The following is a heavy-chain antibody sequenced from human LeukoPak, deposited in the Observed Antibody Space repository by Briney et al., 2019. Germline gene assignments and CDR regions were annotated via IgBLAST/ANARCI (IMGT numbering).Heavy chain of an antibody. J-gene: IGHJ4*02. CDR2: ISSNGGRT. CDR1: GFTFSSYA. D-gene: IGHD1-1*01. CDR3: AKAGWDQLTMYYFDS. Sequence: GGSLRLSCAASGFTFSSYAMHWVRQAPGKGLEYVSGISSNGGRTEYADSLKGRFTISRDNSKNTLYLQMGSLRADDVGVYYCAKAGWDQLTMYYFDSWGQGTLVTVSS. V-gene: IGHV3-64*02.